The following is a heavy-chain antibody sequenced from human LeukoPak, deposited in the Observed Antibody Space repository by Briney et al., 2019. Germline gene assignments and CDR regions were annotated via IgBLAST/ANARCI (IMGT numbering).Heavy chain of an antibody. V-gene: IGHV1-69*05. CDR2: IIPIFGTA. CDR1: GGTFSSYA. D-gene: IGHD3-22*01. J-gene: IGHJ4*02. CDR3: AREVGGAYYYDSSGYYYFDY. Sequence: SVKVSCKASGGTFSSYAISWVRQAPGQGLEWMGRIIPIFGTANYAQKFQGRVTITTDESTSTAYMELSSLRSEDTAVYYCAREVGGAYYYDSSGYYYFDYWGQGTLVTLSS.